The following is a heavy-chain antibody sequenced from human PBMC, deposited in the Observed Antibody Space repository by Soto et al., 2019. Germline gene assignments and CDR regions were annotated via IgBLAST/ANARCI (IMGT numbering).Heavy chain of an antibody. CDR2: TNSDGTDS. CDR3: AKSLYYYDSSPLDH. CDR1: GFDFEDYA. V-gene: IGHV3-43D*04. J-gene: IGHJ4*02. D-gene: IGHD3-22*01. Sequence: LRLSCAAAGFDFEDYAMHWVRQVPGKGLEWVSLTNSDGTDSYYMDSVKGRFTISRDNAKSTLYLQMDRLRPEDTALYFCAKSLYYYDSSPLDHWGQGTLVTVSS.